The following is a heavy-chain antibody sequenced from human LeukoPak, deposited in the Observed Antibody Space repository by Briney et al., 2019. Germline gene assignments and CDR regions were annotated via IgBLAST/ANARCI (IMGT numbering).Heavy chain of an antibody. CDR1: GFTFSDYY. J-gene: IGHJ6*03. CDR2: ISSSGSTI. V-gene: IGHV3-11*01. CDR3: ARGSSGWRGNYYYYYMDV. Sequence: GGSLRLSCAASGFTFSDYYMSWILQAPGKGLEWVSYISSSGSTIYYADSVKGRFTISRDNAKNSLYLQMNSLRAEDTAVYYCARGSSGWRGNYYYYYMDVWGKGTTVTVSS. D-gene: IGHD6-19*01.